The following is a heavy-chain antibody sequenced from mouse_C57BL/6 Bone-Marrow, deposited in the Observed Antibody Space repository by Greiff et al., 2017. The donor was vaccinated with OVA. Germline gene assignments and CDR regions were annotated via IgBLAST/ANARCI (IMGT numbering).Heavy chain of an antibody. D-gene: IGHD2-1*01. V-gene: IGHV6-3*01. CDR3: TGDGNYEAY. Sequence: EVKLMESGGGLVQPGGSMKLSCVASGFTFSNYWMNWVRQSPEKGLEWVAQIRLKSDNYATHYAESVKGRFTISRDDSKSSVYLQMNNLRAEDTGIYYCTGDGNYEAYWGQGTLVTVSA. CDR2: IRLKSDNYAT. J-gene: IGHJ3*01. CDR1: GFTFSNYW.